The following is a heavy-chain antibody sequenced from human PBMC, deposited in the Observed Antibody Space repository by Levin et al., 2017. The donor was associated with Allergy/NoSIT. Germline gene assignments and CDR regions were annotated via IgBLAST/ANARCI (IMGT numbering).Heavy chain of an antibody. CDR3: AKAGSSWYIEIDH. D-gene: IGHD6-13*01. Sequence: GGSLRLSCAASGFTFSTYAMSWVRQAPGKGLEWVSVISAGGGNTNSAESVPCRFTISRDNSKDTLYLQMNSLTAEDTAVYYCAKAGSSWYIEIDHWGQGTLVTVSS. CDR1: GFTFSTYA. V-gene: IGHV3-23*01. J-gene: IGHJ4*02. CDR2: ISAGGGNT.